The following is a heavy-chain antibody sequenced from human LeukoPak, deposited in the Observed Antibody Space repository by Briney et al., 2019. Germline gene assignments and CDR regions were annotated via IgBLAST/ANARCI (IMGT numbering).Heavy chain of an antibody. V-gene: IGHV4-39*01. Sequence: PSETLSLTCTVSGGSISSSSYYWRWIRQPPGKGLEWIGSIYYSGGTYYNPSLKSRVTISVDTSKNQFSLKLSSVTAADTAVYYCARERMDTAMDSWGQGTLVTVSS. CDR2: IYYSGGT. J-gene: IGHJ4*02. CDR3: ARERMDTAMDS. D-gene: IGHD5-18*01. CDR1: GGSISSSSYY.